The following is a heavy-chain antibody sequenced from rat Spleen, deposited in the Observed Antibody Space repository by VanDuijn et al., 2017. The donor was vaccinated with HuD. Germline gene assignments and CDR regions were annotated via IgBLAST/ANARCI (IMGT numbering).Heavy chain of an antibody. D-gene: IGHD1-12*01. Sequence: QVQLKESGPGLVQPSQTLSLTCTVAGFSLPSYNVHWVRQPPGKGLEWMGVIWNTGGTRYNSAPKSRLSISKDTSKSQVFLKMNSLQTEDTATYYCARDPYRDSYPQDWGQGVMVTVSS. CDR2: IWNTGGT. CDR1: GFSLPSYN. CDR3: ARDPYRDSYPQD. V-gene: IGHV2-41*01. J-gene: IGHJ2*01.